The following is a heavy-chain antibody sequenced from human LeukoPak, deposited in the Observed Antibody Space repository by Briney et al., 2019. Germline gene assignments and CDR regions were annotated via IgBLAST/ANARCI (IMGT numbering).Heavy chain of an antibody. J-gene: IGHJ4*02. D-gene: IGHD3-22*01. CDR1: GYTFTSYA. Sequence: ASVKVSCKASGYTFTSYAMNWVRQAPGQGLEWMGWINTNTGNPTYAQGFTGRFVFSLDTSVSTAYLQISSLKAEDTAVYYCARESPYYYDSSDYSGEPDYWGQGTLVTVSS. CDR2: INTNTGNP. V-gene: IGHV7-4-1*02. CDR3: ARESPYYYDSSDYSGEPDY.